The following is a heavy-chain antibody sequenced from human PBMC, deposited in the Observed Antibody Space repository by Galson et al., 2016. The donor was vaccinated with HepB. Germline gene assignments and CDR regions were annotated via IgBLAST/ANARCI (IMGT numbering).Heavy chain of an antibody. D-gene: IGHD6-13*01. J-gene: IGHJ3*02. Sequence: QSGAEVKKPGAPVKVSCKASGYTFNDYFMHWVRQAPGQGLEWMGWINPNSGGTNYAQKFQGRVTMTRDTSISTAYMELSRLGSGDTAVYYCARGSDSSSWYALVCAFDIWGQGTMVTVSS. V-gene: IGHV1-2*02. CDR2: INPNSGGT. CDR1: GYTFNDYF. CDR3: ARGSDSSSWYALVCAFDI.